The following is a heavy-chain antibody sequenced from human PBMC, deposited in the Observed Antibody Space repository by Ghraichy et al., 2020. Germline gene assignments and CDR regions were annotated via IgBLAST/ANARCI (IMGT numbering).Heavy chain of an antibody. V-gene: IGHV4-59*08. CDR2: IYYSGST. J-gene: IGHJ6*02. CDR3: ARHFPTLSFNYYYYGMDV. CDR1: GGSISSYY. Sequence: SQTLSLTCTVSGGSISSYYWSWIRQPPGKGLEWIGYIYYSGSTNYNPSLKSRVTISVDTSKNQFSLKLSSVTAADTAVYYCARHFPTLSFNYYYYGMDVWGQGTTVTVSS.